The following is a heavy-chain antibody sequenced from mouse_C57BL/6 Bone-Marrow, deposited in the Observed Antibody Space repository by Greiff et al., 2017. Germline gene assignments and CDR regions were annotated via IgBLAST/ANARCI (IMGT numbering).Heavy chain of an antibody. CDR3: ARGYYGSSFFDY. J-gene: IGHJ2*01. D-gene: IGHD1-1*01. CDR1: GYTFTSYW. V-gene: IGHV1-59*01. CDR2: IDPSDSYT. Sequence: VQLQQPGAELVRPGTSVKLSCKASGYTFTSYWMHWVKQRPGQGLEWIGVIDPSDSYTNYNQKFKGKATLTVDTSSSTAYMQLSSLTSEDSAVYYCARGYYGSSFFDYWGQGTTLTVSS.